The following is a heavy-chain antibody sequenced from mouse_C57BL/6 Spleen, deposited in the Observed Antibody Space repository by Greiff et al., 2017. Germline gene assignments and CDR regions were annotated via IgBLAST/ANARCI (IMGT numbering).Heavy chain of an antibody. CDR3: AREDYGSSYEGFAY. V-gene: IGHV1-81*01. Sequence: VQVVESGAELARPGASVKLSCKASGYTFTSYGISWVKQRTGQGLEWIGEIYPRSGNTYYNEKFKGKATLTADKSSSTAYMELRSLTSEDSAVYFCAREDYGSSYEGFAYWGQGTLVTVSA. D-gene: IGHD1-1*01. CDR2: IYPRSGNT. CDR1: GYTFTSYG. J-gene: IGHJ3*01.